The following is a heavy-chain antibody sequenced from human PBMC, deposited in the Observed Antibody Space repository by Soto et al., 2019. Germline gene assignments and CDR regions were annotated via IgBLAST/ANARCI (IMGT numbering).Heavy chain of an antibody. D-gene: IGHD2-15*01. CDR1: GYTFTDYA. V-gene: IGHV1-3*01. CDR2: INAGNGNT. Sequence: QVQLVQSGAEVKKPGASVKVSCKASGYTFTDYAMHWVRQAPGQRLEWMGWINAGNGNTKYSQKFQGRVTITRDTSASTDYMELSSLRSEDTAVYYCARELQADYWGQGTLVTVSS. J-gene: IGHJ4*02. CDR3: ARELQADY.